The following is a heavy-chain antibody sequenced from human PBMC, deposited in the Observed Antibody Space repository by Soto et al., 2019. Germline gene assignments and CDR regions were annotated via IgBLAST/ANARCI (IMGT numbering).Heavy chain of an antibody. V-gene: IGHV4-59*01. CDR1: GGSISSYY. Sequence: PSETLSLTCTVSGGSISSYYLSWIRQPPGKGLEWIGYIFYSGTTNHNPSLKSRVTISVDTSKNQFSLKLSSVTAADTAVYYCAREGSYGSGPGVWGKGTTVTVSS. D-gene: IGHD3-10*01. CDR2: IFYSGTT. CDR3: AREGSYGSGPGV. J-gene: IGHJ6*04.